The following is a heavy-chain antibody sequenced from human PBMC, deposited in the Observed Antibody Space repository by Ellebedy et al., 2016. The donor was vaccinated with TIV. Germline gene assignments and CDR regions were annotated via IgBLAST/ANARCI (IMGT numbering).Heavy chain of an antibody. D-gene: IGHD3-3*01. CDR2: ISGLSSYI. CDR3: AKDADPDLYYTKYPMGTAFDI. V-gene: IGHV3-21*04. CDR1: GFTFYNYS. J-gene: IGHJ3*02. Sequence: GESLKISXAASGFTFYNYSMNWVRQAPGRGLEWLSSISGLSSYIHYADSVKGRFTMYRDNSNNTLYLETNSLRAEDTAMYYCAKDADPDLYYTKYPMGTAFDIWGQGTMVTVSS.